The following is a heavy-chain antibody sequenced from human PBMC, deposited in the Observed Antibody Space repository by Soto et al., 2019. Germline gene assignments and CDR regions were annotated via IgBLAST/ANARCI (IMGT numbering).Heavy chain of an antibody. V-gene: IGHV1-24*01. CDR1: GYTLTELS. Sequence: ASVKVSCKVSGYTLTELSMHWVRQAPGKGLEWMGGFDPEDGETIYAQKFQGRVTMTEDTSTDTAYMELSSLRSEDTAVYYCATVPPGYYDSSGYSLWGQGTLVTVSS. CDR3: ATVPPGYYDSSGYSL. J-gene: IGHJ4*02. CDR2: FDPEDGET. D-gene: IGHD3-22*01.